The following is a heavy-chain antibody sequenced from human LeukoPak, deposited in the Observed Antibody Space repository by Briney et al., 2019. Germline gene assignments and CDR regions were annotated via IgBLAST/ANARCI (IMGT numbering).Heavy chain of an antibody. CDR1: GYIFTSYD. J-gene: IGHJ5*02. CDR3: VRGQSSGWYWCDL. Sequence: ASVKVSCKTSGYIFTSYDINWVRQATGQGLEWMGWMSPNSGNTGYAQNFRGRLTMTWSASISTAYMELRSLRPEDTAVDYCVRGQSSGWYWCDLWGQGTLVTVPS. CDR2: MSPNSGNT. V-gene: IGHV1-8*01. D-gene: IGHD6-19*01.